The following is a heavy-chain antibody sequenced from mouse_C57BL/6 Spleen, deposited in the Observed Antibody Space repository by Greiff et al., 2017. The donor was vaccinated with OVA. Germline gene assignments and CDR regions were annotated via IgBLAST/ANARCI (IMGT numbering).Heavy chain of an antibody. CDR1: GYAFSSYW. D-gene: IGHD2-1*01. Sequence: VQLQQSGAELVKPGASVKISCKASGYAFSSYWMNWVKQRPGKGLEWIGQIYPGDGDTNYNGKFKGKATLTADKSSSTAYMQLSSLTSEDSAVYFCARSGDYGNYFFDYWGQGTTLTVAS. V-gene: IGHV1-80*01. CDR3: ARSGDYGNYFFDY. CDR2: IYPGDGDT. J-gene: IGHJ2*01.